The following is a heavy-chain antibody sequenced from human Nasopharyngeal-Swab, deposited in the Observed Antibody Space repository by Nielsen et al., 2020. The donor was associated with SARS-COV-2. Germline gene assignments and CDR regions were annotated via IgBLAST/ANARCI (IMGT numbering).Heavy chain of an antibody. D-gene: IGHD6-13*01. J-gene: IGHJ5*02. CDR2: INHSGST. Sequence: GSLRLYCAGYCGSFSGYYWSWIRQPPGKGLEWIGEINHSGSTNYNPSLKSRVTISVDTSKNQFSLKLSSVTAADTAVYYCARRRALYSSSSFRFDPWGQGTLITVSS. CDR1: CGSFSGYY. CDR3: ARRRALYSSSSFRFDP. V-gene: IGHV4-34*01.